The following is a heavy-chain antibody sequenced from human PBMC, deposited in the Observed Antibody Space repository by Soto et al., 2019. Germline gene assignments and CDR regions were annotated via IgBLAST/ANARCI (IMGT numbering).Heavy chain of an antibody. CDR2: IDPSDSYT. CDR1: GYSFTSYW. J-gene: IGHJ6*02. Sequence: GESLKSSCKGSGYSFTSYWISWVRQMPGKGLEWMGRIDPSDSYTNYSPSFQGHVTISADKSISTAYLQWSSLKASDTAMYFCAADGAQYYYGMDVWGQGTTVTVSS. D-gene: IGHD3-10*01. V-gene: IGHV5-10-1*01. CDR3: AADGAQYYYGMDV.